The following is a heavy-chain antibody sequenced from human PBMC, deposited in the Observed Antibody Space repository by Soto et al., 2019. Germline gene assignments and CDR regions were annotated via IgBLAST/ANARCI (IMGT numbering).Heavy chain of an antibody. CDR3: ARLRTIAVAGLNYYYYGMDV. CDR1: GGSISSYY. V-gene: IGHV4-59*01. Sequence: PSETLSLTCTVSGGSISSYYWSWIRQPPGKGLEWIGYIYYSGSTNYNPSLKSRVTISVDTSKNQFSLKLSSVTAADTAVYYCARLRTIAVAGLNYYYYGMDVWGQGTTVTVSS. CDR2: IYYSGST. D-gene: IGHD6-19*01. J-gene: IGHJ6*02.